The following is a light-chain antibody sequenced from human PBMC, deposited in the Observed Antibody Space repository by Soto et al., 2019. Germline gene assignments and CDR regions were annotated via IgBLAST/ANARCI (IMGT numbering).Light chain of an antibody. J-gene: IGKJ1*01. CDR2: KAS. V-gene: IGKV1-5*03. CDR3: QQSYSTLT. Sequence: DIQMTQSPATLAASLGDRVILTCRASQSIDTWLAWYQQKPGKAPNLLIYKASRLESGVPSRFSGSGSGTEFTLTISSLQPEDFATYYCQQSYSTLTFGPGTKVDI. CDR1: QSIDTW.